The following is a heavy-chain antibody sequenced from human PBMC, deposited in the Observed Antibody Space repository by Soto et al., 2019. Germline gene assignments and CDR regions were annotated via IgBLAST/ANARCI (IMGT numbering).Heavy chain of an antibody. V-gene: IGHV1-18*01. D-gene: IGHD2-2*01. CDR1: GDTLTNYG. CDR2: ISAYNANT. J-gene: IGHJ5*02. Sequence: ASVKVSCKASGDTLTNYGISWVRQPPAQGLEWMGWISAYNANTNYAQKLQGRVTMTTDTSTNTAYMELTSLTSDDTAVYYCALGYCADTSCRNWFDPWGQGXLVTVHS. CDR3: ALGYCADTSCRNWFDP.